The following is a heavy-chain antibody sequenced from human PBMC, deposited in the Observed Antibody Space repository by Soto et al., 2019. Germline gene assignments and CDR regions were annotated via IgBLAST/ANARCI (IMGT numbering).Heavy chain of an antibody. CDR3: ARLFGLLIDY. Sequence: PSETLSFTCTVSGGSISSSSYYWGWIRQPPGKGLEWIGSIYYSGSTYYNPSLKSRVTISVDTSKNQFSLKLSSVTAADTAVYYCARLFGLLIDYWGQGTLVTVSS. V-gene: IGHV4-39*01. CDR1: GGSISSSSYY. D-gene: IGHD2-21*02. J-gene: IGHJ4*02. CDR2: IYYSGST.